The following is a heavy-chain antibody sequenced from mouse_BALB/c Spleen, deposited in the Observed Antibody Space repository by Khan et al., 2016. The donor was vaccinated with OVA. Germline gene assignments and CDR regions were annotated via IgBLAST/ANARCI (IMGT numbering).Heavy chain of an antibody. Sequence: EVQLQQSGPDLVKPGASVKMSCKASGYSFTGYYMNWVKQSHGKSLECIGRVNPNTGNTNYNQKFKGKAILIVDTSSSTAYMELRSLTSEDPAVYYCARGYDFFAYWGQGTLVTVSA. V-gene: IGHV1-26*01. D-gene: IGHD2-14*01. J-gene: IGHJ3*01. CDR3: ARGYDFFAY. CDR1: GYSFTGYY. CDR2: VNPNTGNT.